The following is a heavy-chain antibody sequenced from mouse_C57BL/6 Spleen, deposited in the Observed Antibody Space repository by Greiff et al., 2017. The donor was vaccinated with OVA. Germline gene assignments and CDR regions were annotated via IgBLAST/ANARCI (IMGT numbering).Heavy chain of an antibody. CDR3: ARRGYYGSSCFDY. CDR1: GYTFTSYW. CDR2: IDPSDSYT. V-gene: IGHV1-50*01. D-gene: IGHD1-1*01. Sequence: QVQLQQSGAELVKPGASVKLSCKASGYTFTSYWMQWVKQRPGQGLEWIGEIDPSDSYTNYNQKFKGKATLTVDTSSSTAYMQLSSLTSEDSAVYYCARRGYYGSSCFDYWGQGTTLTVSS. J-gene: IGHJ2*01.